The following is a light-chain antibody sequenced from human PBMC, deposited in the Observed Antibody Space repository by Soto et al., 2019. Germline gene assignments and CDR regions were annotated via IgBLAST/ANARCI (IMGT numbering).Light chain of an antibody. J-gene: IGLJ1*01. CDR3: CSYAGSSTYV. CDR1: SSDVGSYNL. Sequence: QSVLTQPASVSGSPGKSITISCTGTSSDVGSYNLVSWYQQHPGKAPKLMIYEGSKRPSGVSNRFSGSKSGNTASLTISGLQAEDEADYYCCSYAGSSTYVFGTGTKVTFL. V-gene: IGLV2-23*01. CDR2: EGS.